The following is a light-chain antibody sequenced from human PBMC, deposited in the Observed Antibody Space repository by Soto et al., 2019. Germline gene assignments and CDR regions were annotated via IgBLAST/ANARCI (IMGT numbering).Light chain of an antibody. J-gene: IGKJ1*01. CDR1: QTISSW. CDR2: KAS. CDR3: QQYTNTNNPWM. Sequence: SPSTLSGTVGDRVTITCRASQTISSWLAWYQQKPGKAPKLLIYKASTLKSGVPSRFSGSGSGTEFTLTISSLQPDDFATYYCQQYTNTNNPWMFGQRTKV. V-gene: IGKV1-5*03.